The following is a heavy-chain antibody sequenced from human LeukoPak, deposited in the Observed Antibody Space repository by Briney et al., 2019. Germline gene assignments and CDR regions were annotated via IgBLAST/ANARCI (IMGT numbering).Heavy chain of an antibody. CDR3: TTSGYPGNYFDY. Sequence: ASVKVSCKASGYTFTTYDINWVRQATGQGLEWMGWMNPNSGNTGSAQKFQGRVTMTRNTSISTAYMELRSLRSDDTAVYYCTTSGYPGNYFDYWGQGTLVTVSS. D-gene: IGHD3-22*01. CDR2: MNPNSGNT. CDR1: GYTFTTYD. V-gene: IGHV1-8*01. J-gene: IGHJ4*02.